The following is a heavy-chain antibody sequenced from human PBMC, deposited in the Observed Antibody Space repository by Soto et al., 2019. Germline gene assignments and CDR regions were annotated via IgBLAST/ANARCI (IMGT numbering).Heavy chain of an antibody. CDR1: GFTFSSYA. D-gene: IGHD2-2*01. V-gene: IGHV3-23*01. CDR3: AYDCSSTSCHPRLDVRLSY. Sequence: GGSLRLSCAASGFTFSSYAMSWVRQAPGKGLEWVSAISGSGGSTYYADSVKGRFTISRDNSMNTLYLQMNSLRAEDTAVYYCAYDCSSTSCHPRLDVRLSYWGQGTLVIVSS. CDR2: ISGSGGST. J-gene: IGHJ4*02.